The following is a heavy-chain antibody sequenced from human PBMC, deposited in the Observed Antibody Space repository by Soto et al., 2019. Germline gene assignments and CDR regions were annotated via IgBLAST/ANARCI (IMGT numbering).Heavy chain of an antibody. CDR3: TTVTYYYDSSGYYYPQSIDY. CDR1: GFTFSNAW. J-gene: IGHJ4*02. CDR2: IKSKTDGGTT. D-gene: IGHD3-22*01. V-gene: IGHV3-15*07. Sequence: ESGGGLVKPGGSLRLSCAASGFTFSNAWMNWVRQAPGKGLEWVGRIKSKTDGGTTDYAAPVKGRFTISRDDSKNTLYLQMNSLKTEDTAVYYCTTVTYYYDSSGYYYPQSIDYWGQGTLVTVSS.